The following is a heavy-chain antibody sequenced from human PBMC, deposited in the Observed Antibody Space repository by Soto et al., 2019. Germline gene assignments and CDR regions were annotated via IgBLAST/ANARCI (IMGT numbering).Heavy chain of an antibody. D-gene: IGHD2-2*01. Sequence: ASVKVSCKASGYTFTSYSMHWVRQAPGQGLEWMGIINPSGGSTSYAQKSQGRVTMTRDTSTSTVYMELSSLRSEDTAVYYCARTLDCSSTSCYLKRVYYGMDVWGQGTTVTVSS. J-gene: IGHJ6*02. V-gene: IGHV1-46*01. CDR3: ARTLDCSSTSCYLKRVYYGMDV. CDR1: GYTFTSYS. CDR2: INPSGGST.